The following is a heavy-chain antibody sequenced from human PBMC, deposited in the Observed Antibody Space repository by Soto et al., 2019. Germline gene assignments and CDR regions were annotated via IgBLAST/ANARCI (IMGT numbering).Heavy chain of an antibody. Sequence: QPGGSLRLSCAASGFTFSNYEMNWVRQSPGKGLEWVSYISPSGTTIYYAEFVKGRFTISRDNVKNSLYLQMNSLRAEDTAVYHCARDAPSDDTWSGYSYGMDVWGQRTKVTVSS. J-gene: IGHJ6*02. D-gene: IGHD3-3*01. CDR2: ISPSGTTI. V-gene: IGHV3-48*03. CDR3: ARDAPSDDTWSGYSYGMDV. CDR1: GFTFSNYE.